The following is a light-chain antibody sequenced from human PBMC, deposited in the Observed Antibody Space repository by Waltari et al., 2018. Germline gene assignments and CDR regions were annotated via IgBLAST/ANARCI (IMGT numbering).Light chain of an antibody. CDR3: SSYTTSITLV. V-gene: IGLV2-14*03. Sequence: SALPQPASVSGSPGQSITISCAGTSSDVGCYDFASWYQQHPGTAPKLLIYDVSKRPSGVSISFSGSKSGNTASLTISGLQAEDEANYSYSSYTTSITLVFGGGTKLTVL. CDR1: SSDVGCYDF. CDR2: DVS. J-gene: IGLJ2*01.